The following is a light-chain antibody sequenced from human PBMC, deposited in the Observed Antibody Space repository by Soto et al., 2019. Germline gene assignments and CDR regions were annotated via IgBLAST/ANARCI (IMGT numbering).Light chain of an antibody. CDR2: AAS. CDR3: QQTYSSPRT. Sequence: SASVADRVTITCRASQSIRRSLNWYQQKPGKAPNLLIYAASSLQTGVPSRFTGSGSGTDFTLTISNLQPEDFAVYYCQQTYSSPRTFGQGTKVDIK. J-gene: IGKJ1*01. CDR1: QSIRRS. V-gene: IGKV1-39*01.